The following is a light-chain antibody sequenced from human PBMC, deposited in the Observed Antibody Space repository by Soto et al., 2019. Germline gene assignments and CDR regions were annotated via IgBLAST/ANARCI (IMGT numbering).Light chain of an antibody. J-gene: IGKJ3*01. CDR1: QTVSTNY. V-gene: IGKV3-20*01. Sequence: ENVLTQSPCTLSLSPGERATLSCSASQTVSTNYVAWYKQKPGKAPRLLIYGTSSRATGIPDRFSGGGSGTAVMITISRLEPEDFAVYYCQQYGTSTGVTLGPGTKLYIK. CDR3: QQYGTSTGVT. CDR2: GTS.